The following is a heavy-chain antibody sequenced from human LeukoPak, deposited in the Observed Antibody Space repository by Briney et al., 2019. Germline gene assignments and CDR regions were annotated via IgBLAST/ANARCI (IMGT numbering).Heavy chain of an antibody. D-gene: IGHD1-26*01. Sequence: NPSETLSLTCTVSGGSISSYSWSWIRQPPGKGLEWIGYIYDSGSTNYNPSLKSRVTISVDTSKNQFSLKLSSVTAADTAVYYCARHVIVGAHFDYWGQGTLVTVSS. CDR2: IYDSGST. V-gene: IGHV4-59*08. CDR3: ARHVIVGAHFDY. J-gene: IGHJ4*02. CDR1: GGSISSYS.